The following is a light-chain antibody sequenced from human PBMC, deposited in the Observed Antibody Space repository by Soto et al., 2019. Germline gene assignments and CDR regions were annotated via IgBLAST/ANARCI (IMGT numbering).Light chain of an antibody. CDR3: QQYNNWPVT. CDR1: QSVSSN. CDR2: GAS. V-gene: IGKV3-15*01. Sequence: EIVMTQSPATQSVSPGERATLSCRASQSVSSNLAWYQHKPGQAPRLLIYGASTRATGIPARFSGSGSGTEFTLTISSLPSEAFAVYYCQQYNNWPVTFGQGTKVDIK. J-gene: IGKJ1*01.